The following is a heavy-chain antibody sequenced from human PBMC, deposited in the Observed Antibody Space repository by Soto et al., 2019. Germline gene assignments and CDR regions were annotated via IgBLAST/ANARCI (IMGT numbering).Heavy chain of an antibody. D-gene: IGHD6-19*01. J-gene: IGHJ3*02. Sequence: GGSLRLSCAASGFTFSSYDMHWVRQATGKGLEWVSAIGTAGDTYYPGSVKGRFTISRENAKNSLYLQMNSLRAGDTAVYYCARAPAVAGTPDAFDIWGQGTMVTVSS. V-gene: IGHV3-13*01. CDR1: GFTFSSYD. CDR2: IGTAGDT. CDR3: ARAPAVAGTPDAFDI.